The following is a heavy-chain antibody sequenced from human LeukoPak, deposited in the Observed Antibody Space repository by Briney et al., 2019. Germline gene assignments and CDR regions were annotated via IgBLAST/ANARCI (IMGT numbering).Heavy chain of an antibody. J-gene: IGHJ3*02. V-gene: IGHV4-39*07. CDR3: ARGDDDGYNQFDAFDI. D-gene: IGHD5-24*01. Sequence: KSSETLSLTCTVSGGSISSSSYYWGWIRQPPGKGLEWIGEINHSGSTNYNPSLKSRVTISVDTSKNQFSLKLSSVTAADTAVYYCARGDDDGYNQFDAFDIWGQGTMVTVSS. CDR2: INHSGST. CDR1: GGSISSSSYY.